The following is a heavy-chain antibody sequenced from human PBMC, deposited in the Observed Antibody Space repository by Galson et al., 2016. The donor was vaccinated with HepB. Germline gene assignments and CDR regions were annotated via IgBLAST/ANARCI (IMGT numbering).Heavy chain of an antibody. CDR1: GGSMSGMY. V-gene: IGHV4-59*01. J-gene: IGHJ6*03. CDR2: LYSSGSS. CDR3: ARTPYYYMDV. Sequence: SETLSLTCTVSGGSMSGMYWSWIRQPPGQGLEWIGYLYSSGSSNYNPSLKSRVSMSVDTSKNQFSLKLTSVTAADTAVYYCARTPYYYMDVWGKGTTVTVSS.